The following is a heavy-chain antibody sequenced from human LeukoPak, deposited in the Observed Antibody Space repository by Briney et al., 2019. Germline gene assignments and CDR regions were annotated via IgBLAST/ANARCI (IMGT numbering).Heavy chain of an antibody. Sequence: GGSLRLSCAASGFTFSTYTMHWVRQAPGKGLEWVTSILYDGTNKYYADSVKGRFTISRDNSENTLSLQMNNLRAEDTAVYYCARDGEYYDFWSGYCDYWGQGTLVTVST. V-gene: IGHV3-30*02. D-gene: IGHD3-3*01. CDR1: GFTFSTYT. J-gene: IGHJ4*02. CDR3: ARDGEYYDFWSGYCDY. CDR2: ILYDGTNK.